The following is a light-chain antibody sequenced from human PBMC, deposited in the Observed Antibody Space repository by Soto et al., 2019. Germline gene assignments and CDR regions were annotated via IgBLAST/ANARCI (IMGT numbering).Light chain of an antibody. Sequence: DIQMTQSPSTLSASVGDRVTITCRASQSIGSWLAWYQQKPGKAPRLLIYDASSLESGVPSRFSGSGSGTEFTLTIYSLRPEDSATYFCLQDYNYPRTFGQGTKLQI. CDR3: LQDYNYPRT. V-gene: IGKV1-5*01. CDR1: QSIGSW. J-gene: IGKJ2*01. CDR2: DAS.